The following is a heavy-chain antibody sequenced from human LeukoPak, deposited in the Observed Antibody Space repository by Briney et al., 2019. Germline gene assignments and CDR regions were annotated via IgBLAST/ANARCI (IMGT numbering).Heavy chain of an antibody. CDR2: ISHTGST. Sequence: SETLSLTCTVSGGSIRDYYWSWIPQPPRKGLKWIGFISHTGSTNSNSSLKSRVTISLDTSKTQFSLQLTSVTAADTAVYYCARQNTVTAYGYDIWGQGTMVTVSS. D-gene: IGHD2-21*02. CDR3: ARQNTVTAYGYDI. CDR1: GGSIRDYY. J-gene: IGHJ3*02. V-gene: IGHV4-59*08.